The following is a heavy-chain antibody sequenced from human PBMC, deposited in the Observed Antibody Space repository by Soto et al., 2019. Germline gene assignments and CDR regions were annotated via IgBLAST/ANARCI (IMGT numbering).Heavy chain of an antibody. J-gene: IGHJ4*02. CDR1: GFTFSSYA. Sequence: EVQLLESGGGLVQPGGSLRLSCAASGFTFSSYAMIWVRQAPGKGLAWVSGISVSGGSTYYADSVKGRFTISRENSKNTLYLQINSLRAEDTAVFYCASNTRYDPPDYWGQGSMVTVSS. D-gene: IGHD3-16*01. CDR3: ASNTRYDPPDY. V-gene: IGHV3-23*01. CDR2: ISVSGGST.